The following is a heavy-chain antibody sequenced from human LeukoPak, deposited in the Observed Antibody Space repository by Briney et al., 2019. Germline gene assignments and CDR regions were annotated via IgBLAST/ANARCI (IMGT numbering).Heavy chain of an antibody. V-gene: IGHV4-39*07. J-gene: IGHJ6*03. CDR1: GGFTSDTSHY. CDR3: ARGYYHYYIDV. Sequence: SETLPLTCNVVGGFTSDTSHYWAWIRQPPGKGLEWIGTFYKTGDTYYEPSLKSRVTISGDTSQNHLSLRLTSVTAADTAVYYCARGYYHYYIDVWGKGTTVTVSS. CDR2: FYKTGDT.